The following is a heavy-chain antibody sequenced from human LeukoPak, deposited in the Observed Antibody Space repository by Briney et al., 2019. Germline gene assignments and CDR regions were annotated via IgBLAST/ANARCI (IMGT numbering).Heavy chain of an antibody. Sequence: GGSLRLSCAASGFTFSSYSMNWVRQAPGKGLEWVSYISSSSSTIYYADSVKGRFTISRDNAKNSLYLQMNSLRAEDTAVYYCARLLRFGELFRWEFLYGMDVWGQGTTVTVSS. CDR2: ISSSSSTI. CDR3: ARLLRFGELFRWEFLYGMDV. CDR1: GFTFSSYS. J-gene: IGHJ6*02. V-gene: IGHV3-48*01. D-gene: IGHD3-10*01.